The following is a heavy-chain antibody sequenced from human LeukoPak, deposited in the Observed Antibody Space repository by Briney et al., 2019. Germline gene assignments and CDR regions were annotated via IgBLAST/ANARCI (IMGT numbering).Heavy chain of an antibody. CDR2: INHSGST. V-gene: IGHV4-34*01. J-gene: IGHJ4*02. Sequence: SETLSLTCAVYGGAFSGYYWSWIRQPPGKGLEWIGEINHSGSTKYSPSLKSRVTISVDTSKNQFSLRLSSVTAADTAVSYCAYSTVLTRGYYWGQGTLVTVSS. D-gene: IGHD4-17*01. CDR3: AYSTVLTRGYY. CDR1: GGAFSGYY.